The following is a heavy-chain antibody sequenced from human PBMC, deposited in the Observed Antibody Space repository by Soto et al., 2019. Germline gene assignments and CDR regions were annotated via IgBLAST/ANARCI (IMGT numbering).Heavy chain of an antibody. CDR1: GGSISSYY. CDR2: IYYSGST. J-gene: IGHJ6*03. V-gene: IGHV4-59*08. D-gene: IGHD6-19*01. CDR3: ARQVKAVAGYYYYYYMDV. Sequence: XETLSLTCTVSGGSISSYYWSWIRQPPGKGLEWIGYIYYSGSTNYNPSLKSRVTISVDTSKNQFSLKLSSVTAADTAVYYCARQVKAVAGYYYYYYMDVWGKGTTVTVSS.